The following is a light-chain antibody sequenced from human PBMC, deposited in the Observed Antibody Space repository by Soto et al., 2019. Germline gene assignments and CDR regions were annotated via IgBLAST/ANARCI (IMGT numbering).Light chain of an antibody. CDR1: QSISSW. CDR3: QHYNSYSYT. J-gene: IGKJ2*01. Sequence: DIQMTQSPSTLSASVGDRVTITCRASQSISSWLAWYQQKPGKAPKLLIYKASSLESGVPSRFSGSGSGTEFTLTISTLQPYDFAAYYFQHYNSYSYTFGQGTNLEIK. V-gene: IGKV1-5*03. CDR2: KAS.